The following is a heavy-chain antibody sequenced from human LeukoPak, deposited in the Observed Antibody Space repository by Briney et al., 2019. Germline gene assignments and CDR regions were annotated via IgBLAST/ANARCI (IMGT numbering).Heavy chain of an antibody. CDR1: GFTFSSYA. Sequence: PGGSLRLSCAASGFTFSSYAMSWVRQAPGKGLEWASAISGSGGSTYYADSVKGRFTISRDNSKNTPYLQMNSLRAEDTAVYYCAKVCLIAAVNWFDPWGQGTLVTVSS. CDR3: AKVCLIAAVNWFDP. J-gene: IGHJ5*02. V-gene: IGHV3-23*01. D-gene: IGHD6-13*01. CDR2: ISGSGGST.